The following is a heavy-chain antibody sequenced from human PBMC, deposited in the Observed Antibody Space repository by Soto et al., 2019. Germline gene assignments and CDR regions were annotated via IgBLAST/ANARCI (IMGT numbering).Heavy chain of an antibody. V-gene: IGHV4-34*01. CDR2: INHSGST. Sequence: PSETLSLTCAVDGGSFSGYFWSWIRQPPGKGLEWIGEINHSGSTNYNPSLKSRVTISVDRSKNQFSLKMRSVTAADTAVYYCARGLYDMVWGVTHLDYWGQGTLVTVSS. D-gene: IGHD3-10*01. J-gene: IGHJ4*02. CDR1: GGSFSGYF. CDR3: ARGLYDMVWGVTHLDY.